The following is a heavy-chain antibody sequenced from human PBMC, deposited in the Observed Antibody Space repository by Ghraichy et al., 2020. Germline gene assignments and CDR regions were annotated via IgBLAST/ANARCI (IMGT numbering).Heavy chain of an antibody. J-gene: IGHJ4*02. Sequence: GGSLRLSCAASGFTFSSYAMSWVRQAPGKGLEWVSAISGSGGSTYYADSVKGRFTISRDNSKNTLYLQMNSLRAEDTAVYYCAKELGQDSYYYDSSGYYGFDYWGQGTLVTVSS. CDR3: AKELGQDSYYYDSSGYYGFDY. CDR1: GFTFSSYA. CDR2: ISGSGGST. V-gene: IGHV3-23*01. D-gene: IGHD3-22*01.